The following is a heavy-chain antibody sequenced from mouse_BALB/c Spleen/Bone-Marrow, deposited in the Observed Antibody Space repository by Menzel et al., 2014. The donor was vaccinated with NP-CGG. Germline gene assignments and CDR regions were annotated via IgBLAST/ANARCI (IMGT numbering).Heavy chain of an antibody. CDR2: IDPAKGNA. V-gene: IGHV14-3*02. Sequence: VQLQQSGAELVKPGASVRLSCTASGFNIKDTYMHWVKQRPDQGLEWIGRIDPAKGNAKHDPKFQGKAAITADTSPNTTYLQLSSLTSEDTAVYYCAIYFYFDYWGQGTTLTVSS. CDR1: GFNIKDTY. J-gene: IGHJ2*01. CDR3: AIYFYFDY. D-gene: IGHD2-3*01.